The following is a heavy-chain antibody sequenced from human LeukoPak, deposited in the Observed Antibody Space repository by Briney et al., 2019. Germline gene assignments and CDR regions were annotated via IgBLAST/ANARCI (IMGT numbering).Heavy chain of an antibody. CDR1: GFSLSTSGMG. D-gene: IGHD6-19*01. CDR2: SYWDDDK. V-gene: IGHV2-5*02. Sequence: ESGPTLVKPTQTLTLTCTFSGFSLSTSGMGVGWIRQPPGKALEWLALSYWDDDKRYSPSLKSRLTITKDTSKNQVVLTMTNMDPVHTATYYCAHRRGAGYFDYWGQGTLVTVSS. J-gene: IGHJ4*02. CDR3: AHRRGAGYFDY.